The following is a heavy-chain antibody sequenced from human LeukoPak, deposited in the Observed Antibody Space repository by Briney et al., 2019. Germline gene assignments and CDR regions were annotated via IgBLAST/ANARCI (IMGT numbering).Heavy chain of an antibody. J-gene: IGHJ3*02. Sequence: GGSLRLSGAASGFTFSSYWMHWVRQAPGKGLVWVSRIDSDGSSTSYADSVKGRFTISRDNAKNMLYLQMTSLRAEDTAVYYCTRGYGSGSLIAFDIWGQGTMVTVSS. CDR2: IDSDGSST. CDR3: TRGYGSGSLIAFDI. CDR1: GFTFSSYW. V-gene: IGHV3-74*01. D-gene: IGHD3-10*01.